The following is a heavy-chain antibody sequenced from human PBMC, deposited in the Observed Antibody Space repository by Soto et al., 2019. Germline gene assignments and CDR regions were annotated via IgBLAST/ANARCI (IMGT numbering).Heavy chain of an antibody. CDR1: GGSISSGGYY. D-gene: IGHD3-22*01. J-gene: IGHJ4*02. CDR3: ARSDSSGKTRYYFDH. CDR2: IYYSGST. Sequence: SETLSLTCTVSGGSISSGGYYWSWIRQHLGKGLEWIGYIYYSGSTYYNPSLKSRLSISVDMSTSQFSLKLSSVTVADTAVYYCARSDSSGKTRYYFDHWGQGTLVTVSS. V-gene: IGHV4-31*03.